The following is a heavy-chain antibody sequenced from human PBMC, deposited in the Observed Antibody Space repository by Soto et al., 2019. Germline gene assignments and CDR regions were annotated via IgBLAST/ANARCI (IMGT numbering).Heavy chain of an antibody. CDR3: ARGYYDSSGCFDY. CDR2: IYYSGST. V-gene: IGHV4-59*01. J-gene: IGHJ4*02. D-gene: IGHD3-22*01. Sequence: QVQLQESGPGLVKPSETLSLTCTVSGGSISSYYWSWIRQPPGKGLEWIGYIYYSGSTNYNPSLQSRVTISVDTSKNQFSLKLSSVTAADTTVYYCARGYYDSSGCFDYWGQGTLVTVSS. CDR1: GGSISSYY.